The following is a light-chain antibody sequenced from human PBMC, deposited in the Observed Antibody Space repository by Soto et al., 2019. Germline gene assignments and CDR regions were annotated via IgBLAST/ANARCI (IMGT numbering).Light chain of an antibody. CDR3: QHYCGDLGE. CDR1: QSINKW. V-gene: IGKV1-5*03. Sequence: DILLTQSPSTLSASVGDRVTISCRARQSINKWLAWYQHKPGKAPNLLIYEVSTLHSGVPSRFSGGGSGTDFTLTIGSLRTDDFATYYCQHYCGDLGEFGQGTKVEI. J-gene: IGKJ1*01. CDR2: EVS.